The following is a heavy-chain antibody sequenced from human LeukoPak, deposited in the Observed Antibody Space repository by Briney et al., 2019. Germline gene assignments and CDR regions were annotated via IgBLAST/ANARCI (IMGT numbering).Heavy chain of an antibody. Sequence: SETLSLTCTVSGGSISSYYWSWIRQPAGKGLEWIGRIYTSGSTNYNPSLKSRVTMSVDTSKNQFSLKLSSVTAADTAVYYCARGRKWRYGSGSYYHYWGQGTLVTVSS. CDR1: GGSISSYY. D-gene: IGHD3-10*01. CDR2: IYTSGST. J-gene: IGHJ4*02. V-gene: IGHV4-4*07. CDR3: ARGRKWRYGSGSYYHY.